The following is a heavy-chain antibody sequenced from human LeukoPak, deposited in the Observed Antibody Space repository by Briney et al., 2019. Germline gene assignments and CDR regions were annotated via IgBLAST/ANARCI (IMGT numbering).Heavy chain of an antibody. D-gene: IGHD1-26*01. Sequence: SETLSLTCAVYGGSFSGYYWSWIRQPPGKGLEWIGEINHSGSTNYNPPLKSRVTISVDTSKNQFSLKLSSVTAADTAVYYCARGREGPANYYGMDVWGKGTTVTVSS. CDR3: ARGREGPANYYGMDV. CDR1: GGSFSGYY. J-gene: IGHJ6*04. CDR2: INHSGST. V-gene: IGHV4-34*01.